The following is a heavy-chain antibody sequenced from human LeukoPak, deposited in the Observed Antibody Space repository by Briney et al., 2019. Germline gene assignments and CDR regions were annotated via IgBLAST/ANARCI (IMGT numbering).Heavy chain of an antibody. CDR3: ARENLAAAGKGSKYYFDY. CDR2: ISSSSSYI. V-gene: IGHV3-21*01. J-gene: IGHJ4*02. Sequence: GGSLRLSCAASGFTFSSYSMNWVRQAPGKGLEWVSSISSSSSYIYYANSVKGRFTISRDNAKNSLYLQMNSLRAEDTAVYYCARENLAAAGKGSKYYFDYWGQGTLVTVSS. D-gene: IGHD6-13*01. CDR1: GFTFSSYS.